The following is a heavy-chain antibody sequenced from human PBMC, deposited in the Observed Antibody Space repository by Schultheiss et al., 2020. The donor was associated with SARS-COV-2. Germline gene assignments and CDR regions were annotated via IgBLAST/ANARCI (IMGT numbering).Heavy chain of an antibody. J-gene: IGHJ4*02. CDR3: ARGAGGDYGDPNFDY. CDR2: INPNSGGT. D-gene: IGHD4-17*01. CDR1: GYTFTGYY. V-gene: IGHV1-2*02. Sequence: ASVKVSCKASGYTFTGYYMHWVRQAPGQGLEWMGWINPNSGGTNYAQKFQGRVTMTRNTSISTAYMELSSLRSEDTAVYYCARGAGGDYGDPNFDYWGQGTLVTVSS.